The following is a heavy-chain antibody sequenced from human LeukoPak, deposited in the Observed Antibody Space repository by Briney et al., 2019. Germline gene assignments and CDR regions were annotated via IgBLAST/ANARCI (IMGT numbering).Heavy chain of an antibody. CDR1: GFTFSSYA. J-gene: IGHJ4*02. D-gene: IGHD3-9*01. Sequence: GGSLRLSCSASGFTFSSYALHWVRQAPGKRLEYVSGISSNGGSTYYADSVKGRFTISRDNSKNTLYLQMSSLRPEDTAVLYCVKVTGGLDWLLPLGYWGQGTLVTVSS. V-gene: IGHV3-64D*06. CDR2: ISSNGGST. CDR3: VKVTGGLDWLLPLGY.